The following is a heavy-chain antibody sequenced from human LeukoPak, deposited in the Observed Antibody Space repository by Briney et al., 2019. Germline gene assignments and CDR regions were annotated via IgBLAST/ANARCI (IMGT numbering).Heavy chain of an antibody. J-gene: IGHJ4*02. Sequence: GGSLRLSCAASGFTVGNKYMTWVRQAPGKGLEWVSLIYSDGRTYYADSVKGRFTISRDNSKNTLYLQMNSLRAEDTAVYYCAKDLYGSGSYYIRSGFDYWGQGTLVTVSS. CDR3: AKDLYGSGSYYIRSGFDY. D-gene: IGHD3-10*01. CDR2: IYSDGRT. CDR1: GFTVGNKY. V-gene: IGHV3-53*01.